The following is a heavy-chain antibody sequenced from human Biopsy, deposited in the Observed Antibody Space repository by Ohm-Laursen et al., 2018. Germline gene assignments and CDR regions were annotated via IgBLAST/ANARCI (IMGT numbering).Heavy chain of an antibody. Sequence: SVTVSCNASEYTFTNYNVNWVRQATGHGLEWLGWMNPNSGNTGYAQKFQGRVTMTRNTSISTAYMELSSLTSVDTAVYYCARDFNYDGGGSFNFDYWGQGTLVTVSS. CDR1: EYTFTNYN. V-gene: IGHV1-8*01. J-gene: IGHJ4*02. CDR2: MNPNSGNT. CDR3: ARDFNYDGGGSFNFDY. D-gene: IGHD3-22*01.